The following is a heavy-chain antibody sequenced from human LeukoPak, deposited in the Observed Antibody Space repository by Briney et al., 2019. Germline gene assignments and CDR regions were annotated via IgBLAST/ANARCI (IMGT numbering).Heavy chain of an antibody. D-gene: IGHD6-19*01. CDR1: GFTFSSYG. CDR3: ARGSVKQWLARDWFDP. J-gene: IGHJ5*02. V-gene: IGHV3-33*01. Sequence: GRSLRLSCAASGFTFSSYGMHWVRQAPGKGLEWVAVIWYDGSNKYYADSVKGRFTISRDNSKNTPYLQMNSLRAEDTAVYYCARGSVKQWLARDWFDPWGQGTLVTISS. CDR2: IWYDGSNK.